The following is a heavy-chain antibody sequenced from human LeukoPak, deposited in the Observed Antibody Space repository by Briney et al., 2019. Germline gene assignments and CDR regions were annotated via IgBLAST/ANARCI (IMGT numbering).Heavy chain of an antibody. D-gene: IGHD1-26*01. CDR3: ARWEGGSFARYYYGMDV. J-gene: IGHJ6*02. V-gene: IGHV1-69*13. CDR1: GGTFSSYA. CDR2: IIPIFGTA. Sequence: SVKVSCKASGGTFSSYAISWVRQAPGQGLEWMGGIIPIFGTANYAQKFQGRVTITADESTSTAYMELSSLRSEDTAVYYCARWEGGSFARYYYGMDVWGQGTTVTVSS.